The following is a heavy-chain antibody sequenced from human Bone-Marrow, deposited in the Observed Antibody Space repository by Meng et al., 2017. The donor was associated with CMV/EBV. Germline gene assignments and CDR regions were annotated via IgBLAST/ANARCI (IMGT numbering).Heavy chain of an antibody. D-gene: IGHD2-15*01. V-gene: IGHV3-48*04. J-gene: IGHJ4*02. Sequence: GGSLRLACAASGFTLSSYSMNWVRQAPGKGLEWVAYISSSSSTIYYADFVKGRFTISRDNAKNSLYLQMNSLRAEDTAVYYCARLGWYSFDYWGQGTRVTVSS. CDR3: ARLGWYSFDY. CDR2: ISSSSSTI. CDR1: GFTLSSYS.